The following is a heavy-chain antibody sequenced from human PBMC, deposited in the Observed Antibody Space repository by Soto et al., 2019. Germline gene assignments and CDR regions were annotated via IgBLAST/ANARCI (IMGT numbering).Heavy chain of an antibody. J-gene: IGHJ6*02. D-gene: IGHD1-1*01. V-gene: IGHV2-70*01. Sequence: SGPTLVNPTQTLTLTCTFSWFSLSSSVMLVSLILQPPGKSVEWLAVIDWDDDKYYGASVSTVLTVSKDTSENQGVLTMTNMDXXDXATYYCARSNYRGTSGYYYYGMDVWGQGT. CDR1: WFSLSSSVML. CDR3: ARSNYRGTSGYYYYGMDV. CDR2: IDWDDDK.